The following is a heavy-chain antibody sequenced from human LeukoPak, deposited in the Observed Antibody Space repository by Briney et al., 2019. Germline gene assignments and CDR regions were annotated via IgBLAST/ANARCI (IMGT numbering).Heavy chain of an antibody. CDR3: ARRVVNNRNWYFNL. V-gene: IGHV5-51*01. J-gene: IGHJ2*01. Sequence: GESLKISCKGSGYSFARNWIGWVRQMPGKGLEWMGIIYPGDSDTRYSPSFQGQVTISADKSINTAYLQWSSLKASDTAMYYCARRVVNNRNWYFNLWGRGTLVTVSS. CDR1: GYSFARNW. CDR2: IYPGDSDT. D-gene: IGHD4-23*01.